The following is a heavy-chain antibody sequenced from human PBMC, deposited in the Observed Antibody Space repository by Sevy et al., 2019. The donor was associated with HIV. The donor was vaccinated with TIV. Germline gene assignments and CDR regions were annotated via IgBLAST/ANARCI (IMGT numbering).Heavy chain of an antibody. CDR1: GYTFTGYY. D-gene: IGHD2-2*02. CDR3: AREIVVVPAAISYLYYYYGMDV. V-gene: IGHV1-2*02. Sequence: ASVKVSCKASGYTFTGYYMHWVRQAPGQGLEWMGWINPNSGGTNYAQKFQGRVTMTRDTSISTAYMELSRLRSDDTAVYYCAREIVVVPAAISYLYYYYGMDVWGLGTTVTVSS. CDR2: INPNSGGT. J-gene: IGHJ6*02.